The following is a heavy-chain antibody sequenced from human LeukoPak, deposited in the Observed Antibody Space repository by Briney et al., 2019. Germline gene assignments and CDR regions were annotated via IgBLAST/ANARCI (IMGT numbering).Heavy chain of an antibody. V-gene: IGHV1-24*01. CDR1: GYTLTELS. Sequence: ASVKVSCKVSGYTLTELSMHWVRQAPGKGLEWMGGFDPEEGETIYALKFQGRVTMTEDTSTDTAYMELSSLRSEDTAVHYSATFSRRGYMVRGVIEYYFDYWGQGTLVTVSS. CDR3: ATFSRRGYMVRGVIEYYFDY. J-gene: IGHJ4*02. D-gene: IGHD3-10*01. CDR2: FDPEEGET.